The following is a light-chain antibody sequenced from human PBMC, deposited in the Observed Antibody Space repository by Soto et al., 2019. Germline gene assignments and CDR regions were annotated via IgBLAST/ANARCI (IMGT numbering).Light chain of an antibody. CDR1: QGVSSY. CDR2: DAS. Sequence: EIVMTQSPATLSLSPGERATLSCRASQGVSSYLAWYQQKPGQAPRLLIYDASNRATGIPARFSGSGSGTDFTLTISSLGPEDFAVYYCQQRSNSPPTYTFGQGTKLEIK. CDR3: QQRSNSPPTYT. V-gene: IGKV3-11*01. J-gene: IGKJ2*01.